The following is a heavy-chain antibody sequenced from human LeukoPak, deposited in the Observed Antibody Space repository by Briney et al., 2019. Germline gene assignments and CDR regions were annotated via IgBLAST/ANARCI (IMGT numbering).Heavy chain of an antibody. D-gene: IGHD6-13*01. J-gene: IGHJ3*02. CDR1: GVNFSNYA. CDR2: ISGSGAST. Sequence: GGSLRLSCAASGVNFSNYAMSWVRQAPGKGMEWVSAISGSGASTYYADSVKGRFTISRDNSKNTLYLQMNSLGADDTAVYYCAKDLISSWYGAGHDSFDIWGQGTMVTVSS. CDR3: AKDLISSWYGAGHDSFDI. V-gene: IGHV3-23*01.